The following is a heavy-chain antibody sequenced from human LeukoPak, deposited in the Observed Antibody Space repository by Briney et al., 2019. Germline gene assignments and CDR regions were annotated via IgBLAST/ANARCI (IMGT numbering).Heavy chain of an antibody. CDR3: ASGGLQGWWYFDY. CDR1: GFTFSNYD. J-gene: IGHJ4*02. CDR2: IQDDGSHK. V-gene: IGHV3-30*02. Sequence: GSLRLSCAASGFTFSNYDIHWVRQAPGKGLEWVAFIQDDGSHKYYADSVKGRFTIARDNSKNTLYLQMSSLRAEDTAVYYCASGGLQGWWYFDYWGQGTRVTVSS. D-gene: IGHD2-8*02.